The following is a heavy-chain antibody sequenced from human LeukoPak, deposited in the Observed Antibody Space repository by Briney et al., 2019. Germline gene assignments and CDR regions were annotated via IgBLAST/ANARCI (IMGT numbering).Heavy chain of an antibody. J-gene: IGHJ4*02. CDR2: SSSNGGST. CDR1: GFTFSTLP. D-gene: IGHD6-19*01. CDR3: VNQISGWVY. V-gene: IGHV3-64D*06. Sequence: GGSLRLSCSSSGFTFSTLPMHWVRQAPGKGLEYVSGSSSNGGSTYYADSVKGRFTISRDNSKNTLYLQMSSLRPEDTAVYYCVNQISGWVYWGQGALVAVSS.